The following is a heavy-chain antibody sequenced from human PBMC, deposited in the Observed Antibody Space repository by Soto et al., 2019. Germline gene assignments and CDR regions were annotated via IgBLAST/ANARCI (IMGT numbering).Heavy chain of an antibody. CDR1: GFTFSRYA. CDR3: AKGIGYCSGGSCLVYFDY. CDR2: ISGSGGST. J-gene: IGHJ4*02. V-gene: IGHV3-23*01. Sequence: HPGGSLRLSCAASGFTFSRYAMSWVRQAPGKGLEWVSAISGSGGSTYYADSVKGRFTISRDNSKNTLYLQMNSLRAEDTAVYYCAKGIGYCSGGSCLVYFDYWGQGTLVTVSS. D-gene: IGHD2-15*01.